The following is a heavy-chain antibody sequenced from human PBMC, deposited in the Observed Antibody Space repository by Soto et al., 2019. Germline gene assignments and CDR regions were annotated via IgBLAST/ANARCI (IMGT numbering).Heavy chain of an antibody. CDR1: GYTFTNYA. V-gene: IGHV1-3*01. Sequence: QVQLVQSAAEVKKPGASVKVSCKASGYTFTNYALHWVRQAPGQRLEWMAWINPGNANTKYSQKFQGRVTITRDTSASTAYMELSSLRSEDTAVYYCARGLGRGYDLSWFDPWGQGTLVTVPS. CDR3: ARGLGRGYDLSWFDP. D-gene: IGHD5-12*01. CDR2: INPGNANT. J-gene: IGHJ5*02.